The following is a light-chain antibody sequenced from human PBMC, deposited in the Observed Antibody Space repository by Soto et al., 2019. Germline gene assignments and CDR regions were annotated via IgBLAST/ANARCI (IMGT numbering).Light chain of an antibody. J-gene: IGLJ1*01. V-gene: IGLV1-51*01. Sequence: SALTQPPSVSAAPGQKVTISCSGSSSNIGGNSVSWYQQLPGTAPKLLIYDDKKRPSGIPDRFSGSKSGTSATLGITGFQTGDEADYYCGSWDSSLSAYVFGAGTKVTVL. CDR1: SSNIGGNS. CDR3: GSWDSSLSAYV. CDR2: DDK.